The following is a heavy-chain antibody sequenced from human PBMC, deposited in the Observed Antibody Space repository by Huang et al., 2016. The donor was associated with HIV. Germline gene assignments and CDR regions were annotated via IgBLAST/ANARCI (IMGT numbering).Heavy chain of an antibody. D-gene: IGHD3-22*01. V-gene: IGHV1-2*02. CDR1: GYTFTGYY. CDR3: ARGPDYDSSGYARGLGY. CDR2: INHNSGGK. Sequence: QVQLVQSGAEVTKPGASVTVSCTASGYTFTGYYMHWVRQAPGQGLEWMGWINHNSGGKEYAQKCQGRVTMTRDTSITTADMELSRMRSDDTAVYDWARGPDYDSSGYARGLGYWGQGTLVTVSS. J-gene: IGHJ4*02.